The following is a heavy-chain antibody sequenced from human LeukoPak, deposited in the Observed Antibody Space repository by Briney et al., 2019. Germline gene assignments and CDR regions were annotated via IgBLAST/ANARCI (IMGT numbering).Heavy chain of an antibody. J-gene: IGHJ4*02. CDR3: AREMVHYFDSSGYSF. D-gene: IGHD3-22*01. CDR1: GFTFRNYE. V-gene: IGHV3-48*03. CDR2: ISSGGSTI. Sequence: GGSLRLSCAASGFTFRNYEMNWVRQAPGKGLEWVSYISSGGSTIYYTDSVKGRFTISRDNAKSSLYLQMNSLRAEDTAVYYCAREMVHYFDSSGYSFWGQGTLVTVSS.